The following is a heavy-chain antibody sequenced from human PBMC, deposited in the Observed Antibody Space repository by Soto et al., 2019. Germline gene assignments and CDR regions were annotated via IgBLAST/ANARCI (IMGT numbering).Heavy chain of an antibody. D-gene: IGHD6-6*01. J-gene: IGHJ4*02. CDR1: GFTFDDYA. V-gene: IGHV3-9*01. CDR3: AKDGDFEYSSSATFDY. Sequence: GGSLRLSCAASGFTFDDYAMHWVRQAPGKGLEWVSGISWNSGSIGYADSVKGRFTISRDNAKNSLYLQMNSLRAEDTALYYCAKDGDFEYSSSATFDYWGQGTLVTVSS. CDR2: ISWNSGSI.